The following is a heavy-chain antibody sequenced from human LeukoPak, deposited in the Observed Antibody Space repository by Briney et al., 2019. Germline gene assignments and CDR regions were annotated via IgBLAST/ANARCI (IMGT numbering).Heavy chain of an antibody. J-gene: IGHJ5*02. V-gene: IGHV1-18*01. CDR1: GYTFTSYG. CDR2: ISAYNGNT. Sequence: VASVKVSCKASGYTFTSYGIRWVRQAPGQGLEWMGWISAYNGNTNYAQKLQGRVTMTTDTSTSTAYMELRSLRSDDTVVYYCARRSSIAARPGWFDPWGQGTLVTVSS. CDR3: ARRSSIAARPGWFDP. D-gene: IGHD6-6*01.